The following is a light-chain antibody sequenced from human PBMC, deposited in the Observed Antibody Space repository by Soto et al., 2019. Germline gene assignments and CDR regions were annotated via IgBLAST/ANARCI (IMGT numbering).Light chain of an antibody. J-gene: IGKJ5*01. CDR1: QSVRSN. V-gene: IGKV3D-15*01. CDR3: QQYNNWPAIT. CDR2: GAS. Sequence: EIVMTQSPATLSVSQGERATLSCRASQSVRSNLAWYQQKPGQAPRLLIYGASTRATGIPATFSGSGSGTQFTLTISSLQSEDFAVYYCQQYNNWPAITFGQGTRLEIK.